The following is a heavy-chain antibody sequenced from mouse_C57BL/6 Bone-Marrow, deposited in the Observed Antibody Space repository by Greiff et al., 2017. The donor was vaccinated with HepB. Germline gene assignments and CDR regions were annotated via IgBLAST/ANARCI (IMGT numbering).Heavy chain of an antibody. J-gene: IGHJ3*01. CDR1: GFNIKDDY. Sequence: VQLQQSGAELVRPGASVKLSCTASGFNIKDDYMHWVKQRPEQGLEWIGWIDPENGDTEYASKFQGKATITSDTSSNTAYLQLSSLTSEDTAVYYCTTRWILPAYWGQGTLVTVSA. CDR2: IDPENGDT. V-gene: IGHV14-4*01. D-gene: IGHD2-3*01. CDR3: TTRWILPAY.